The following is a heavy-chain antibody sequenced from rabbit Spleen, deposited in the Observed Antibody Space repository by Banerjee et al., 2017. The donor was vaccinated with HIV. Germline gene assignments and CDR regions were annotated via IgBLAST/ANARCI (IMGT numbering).Heavy chain of an antibody. D-gene: IGHD1-1*01. V-gene: IGHV1S69*01. CDR2: IGGSSRT. CDR3: ARTHTDSSSYSV. J-gene: IGHJ3*01. Sequence: QSVEESGGRLVTPGTPLTLTCTASGFSLSSYAMNWVRQAPGKGLEWIGTIGGSSRTYYANWAKGRFTISKTSTTVDLKMTSPTTEDTATYFCARTHTDSSSYSVWGQGTLVTVS. CDR1: GFSLSSYA.